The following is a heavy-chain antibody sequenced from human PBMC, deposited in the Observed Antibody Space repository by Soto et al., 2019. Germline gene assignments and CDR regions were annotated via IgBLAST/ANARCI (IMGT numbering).Heavy chain of an antibody. D-gene: IGHD4-17*01. Sequence: SVKVSCKASGGTFSSYAISWVRQAPGQGLEWMGGIIPIFGTANYAQKFQGRVTITADESTSSAYMELSSLRSEDTAVYYCARDLTYGGNSGSLVYYGMDVWGQGTTVTVS. CDR3: ARDLTYGGNSGSLVYYGMDV. J-gene: IGHJ6*02. CDR2: IIPIFGTA. V-gene: IGHV1-69*13. CDR1: GGTFSSYA.